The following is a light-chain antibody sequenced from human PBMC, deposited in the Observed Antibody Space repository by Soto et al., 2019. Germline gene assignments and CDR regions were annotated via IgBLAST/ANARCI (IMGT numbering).Light chain of an antibody. CDR2: AAS. V-gene: IGKV3-20*01. Sequence: IVLTQSPVTLSLSPGERATLSCRASQGINSTYVAWYQQKSGQAPRLLIYAASIRATGITDRFSGSGSGTDFALTISRLEPEDFVVYYCQHYGSSFTFGPGTKVDIK. J-gene: IGKJ3*01. CDR3: QHYGSSFT. CDR1: QGINSTY.